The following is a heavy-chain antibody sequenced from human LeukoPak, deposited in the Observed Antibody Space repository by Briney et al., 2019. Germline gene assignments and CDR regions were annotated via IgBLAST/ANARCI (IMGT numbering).Heavy chain of an antibody. V-gene: IGHV4-34*01. D-gene: IGHD3-3*01. CDR2: INHSGST. CDR1: GGSFSGYY. Sequence: SETLSLTCAVYGGSFSGYYWSWIRQPPGKGLEWIGEINHSGSTNYNPSLKSRVTISVDTSKNQFSLKLSSVTAADTAVYYCARDASLYYDFWSGKRGFDYWGQGTLVTVSS. J-gene: IGHJ4*02. CDR3: ARDASLYYDFWSGKRGFDY.